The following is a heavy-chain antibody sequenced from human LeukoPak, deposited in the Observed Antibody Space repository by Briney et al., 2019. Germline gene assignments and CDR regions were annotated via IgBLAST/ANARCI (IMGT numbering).Heavy chain of an antibody. Sequence: GGSLRLSCTASGFTFRNYSMTWVRQAPGRGPEFLANINPSGSETYYVDPVKGRFTISRDNANDLVFLQMNSLRGEDSAVYHCGTFGYEAAVDLWGRGTLVTVSS. J-gene: IGHJ4*02. CDR1: GFTFRNYS. CDR3: GTFGYEAAVDL. CDR2: INPSGSET. D-gene: IGHD6-13*01. V-gene: IGHV3-7*01.